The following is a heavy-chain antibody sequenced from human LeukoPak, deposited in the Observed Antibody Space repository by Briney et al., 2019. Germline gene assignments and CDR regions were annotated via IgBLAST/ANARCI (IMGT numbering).Heavy chain of an antibody. CDR1: GGSISSTRHY. Sequence: ETSETLSLTCTVSGGSISSTRHYWGWIRQPPGKGLEWIGSIYYSGRTLYNPALKSRVTTSVDTSKNHFSLRLRSVTAADTAVYYCARVPVGYNSEGDVFDIWGLGTLVTVSS. V-gene: IGHV4-39*02. D-gene: IGHD5-24*01. J-gene: IGHJ3*02. CDR3: ARVPVGYNSEGDVFDI. CDR2: IYYSGRT.